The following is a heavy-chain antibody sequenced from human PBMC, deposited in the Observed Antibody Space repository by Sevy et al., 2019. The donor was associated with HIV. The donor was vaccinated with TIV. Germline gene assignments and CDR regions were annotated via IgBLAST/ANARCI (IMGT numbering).Heavy chain of an antibody. CDR2: ISSSGTSI. Sequence: GGSLRLSCAASEFTFSYFYMSWVRQVPGKGLEWVSYISSSGTSINYADSVKGRFTISRENAKNSLYQQMNSLKDEDTAIYYCARSRPYHGMDVWGQGTTVTVSS. CDR3: ARSRPYHGMDV. V-gene: IGHV3-48*02. CDR1: EFTFSYFY. J-gene: IGHJ6*02. D-gene: IGHD6-6*01.